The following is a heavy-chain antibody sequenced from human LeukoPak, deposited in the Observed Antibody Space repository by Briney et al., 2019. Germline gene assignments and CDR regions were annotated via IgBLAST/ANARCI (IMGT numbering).Heavy chain of an antibody. J-gene: IGHJ4*02. D-gene: IGHD3-10*01. CDR3: AREGIWSGELPIPSDYDY. CDR1: GFTFSSYS. CDR2: ISSSSSYI. V-gene: IGHV3-21*01. Sequence: GGSLRLSCAASGFTFSSYSMNWVRQAPGKGLEWVSSISSSSSYIYYADSVKGRFTISRDNAKNSLYLQMNSLRAEDTAVYYCAREGIWSGELPIPSDYDYWGQGTLVTVSS.